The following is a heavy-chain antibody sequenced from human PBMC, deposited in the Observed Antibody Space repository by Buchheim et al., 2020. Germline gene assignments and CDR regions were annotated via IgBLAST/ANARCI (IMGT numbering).Heavy chain of an antibody. CDR2: INIGGGST. Sequence: EVQLLESGGGLVQPGGSLRLSCAASGFSFTNSAMSWVRQAPGKGLEWVSAINIGGGSTYYVDSVKARFTISRDNSKNTLFLQMNSLRAEDTAVYYCAKRRGPGLVSTWYFDYWGQGTL. D-gene: IGHD6-13*01. CDR1: GFSFTNSA. CDR3: AKRRGPGLVSTWYFDY. V-gene: IGHV3-23*01. J-gene: IGHJ4*02.